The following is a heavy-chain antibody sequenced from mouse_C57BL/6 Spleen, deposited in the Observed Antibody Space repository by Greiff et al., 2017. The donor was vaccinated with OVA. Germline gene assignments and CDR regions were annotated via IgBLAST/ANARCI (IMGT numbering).Heavy chain of an antibody. CDR3: ARITTVVATNYYAMDY. CDR1: GYAFSSYW. Sequence: QVQLQQSGAELVKPGASVKISCKASGYAFSSYWMNWVKQRPGKGLEWIGQIYPGDGDTNYNGKFKGKATLTADKSSSTAYMQLSSLTSEDSAVYFCARITTVVATNYYAMDYWGQGTSVTVSS. V-gene: IGHV1-80*01. J-gene: IGHJ4*01. CDR2: IYPGDGDT. D-gene: IGHD1-1*01.